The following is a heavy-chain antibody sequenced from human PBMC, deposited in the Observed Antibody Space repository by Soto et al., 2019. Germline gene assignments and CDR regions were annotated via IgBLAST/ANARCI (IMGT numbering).Heavy chain of an antibody. CDR1: GFTFSTYG. J-gene: IGHJ4*02. CDR2: ISYDGVNK. V-gene: IGHV3-30*18. CDR3: AKSVYNWNDGFFDY. D-gene: IGHD1-1*01. Sequence: GGSLRLSCAASGFTFSTYGMHWVRQTPGKGLEWVAVISYDGVNKYYADSVKGRFTISRDNSKNTLYLQMNSLRAEDTAVYYCAKSVYNWNDGFFDYWGQGTLVTVSS.